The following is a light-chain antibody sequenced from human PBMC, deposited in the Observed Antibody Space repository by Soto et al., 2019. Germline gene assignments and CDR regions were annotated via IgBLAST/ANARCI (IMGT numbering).Light chain of an antibody. Sequence: QSVLTQPPSVSGAPGQRVTISCTGNNSNLGAGYDVHWYQQLPGAAPKLVIFGNRNRPSGVPERFSGSKSGTSASLAITGLQAEHEADSYCQAYDDSLTAFVFGGGTKVTVL. J-gene: IGLJ3*02. CDR2: GNR. CDR3: QAYDDSLTAFV. V-gene: IGLV1-40*01. CDR1: NSNLGAGYD.